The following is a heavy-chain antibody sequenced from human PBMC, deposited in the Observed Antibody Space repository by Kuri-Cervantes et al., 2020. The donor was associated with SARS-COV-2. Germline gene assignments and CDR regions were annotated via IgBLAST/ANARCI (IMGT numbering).Heavy chain of an antibody. CDR1: GYSISSGYY. Sequence: ESLKISCAVSGYSISSGYYWGWIRQPPGKGLEWIGSIYHSGSTYYNPSLKSRVTISVDTSKNQFSLKLSSVTAADTAVYYCARHNRHYDFWSGYSSPYNWFDPWGQGTLVTVSS. CDR2: IYHSGST. D-gene: IGHD3-3*01. CDR3: ARHNRHYDFWSGYSSPYNWFDP. V-gene: IGHV4-38-2*01. J-gene: IGHJ5*02.